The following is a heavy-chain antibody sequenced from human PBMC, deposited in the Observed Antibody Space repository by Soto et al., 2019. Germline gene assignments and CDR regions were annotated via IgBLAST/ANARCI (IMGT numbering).Heavy chain of an antibody. V-gene: IGHV3-72*01. CDR2: IRNKPNSYST. Sequence: EVQLVESGGDLVQPGGSLRLSCGASGFSFSDHFMDWVRQAPGKGLEWVGRIRNKPNSYSTEYAASVKGRFTISRDDSKNSLYLQMDSLKTEDSAVYYCGRDNGNYLLDYWGQGTLVTVSS. D-gene: IGHD1-7*01. J-gene: IGHJ4*02. CDR3: GRDNGNYLLDY. CDR1: GFSFSDHF.